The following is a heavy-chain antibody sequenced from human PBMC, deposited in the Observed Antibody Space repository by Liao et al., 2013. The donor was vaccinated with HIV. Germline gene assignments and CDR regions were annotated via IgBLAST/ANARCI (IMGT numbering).Heavy chain of an antibody. J-gene: IGHJ4*02. V-gene: IGHV4-59*02. Sequence: QVRLQESGPGLVKPSETLSLTCSVSGDSVNSYYWTWIRQPPGKGLEWIGYISNSGSTTYNPSLKTRINISIDNSKKQISLKLTSVTTADTAVYYCARGAAPRPGYWGQGTLVTVSS. CDR3: ARGAAPRPGY. CDR2: ISNSGST. D-gene: IGHD6-25*01. CDR1: GDSVNSYY.